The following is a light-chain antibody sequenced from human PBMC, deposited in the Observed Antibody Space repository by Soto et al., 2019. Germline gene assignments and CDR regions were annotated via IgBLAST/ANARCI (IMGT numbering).Light chain of an antibody. V-gene: IGLV3-21*04. J-gene: IGLJ1*01. CDR1: NIGGKS. Sequence: SYELTQPPSVSVAPGKTARITCGENNIGGKSVHWYQQKPGQAPVLVMDHDSDRPSGIPERFSGSNSGNTATLTISRVEAGDEADYYCQVWDSSSDHYVFGTGTKLTVL. CDR2: HDS. CDR3: QVWDSSSDHYV.